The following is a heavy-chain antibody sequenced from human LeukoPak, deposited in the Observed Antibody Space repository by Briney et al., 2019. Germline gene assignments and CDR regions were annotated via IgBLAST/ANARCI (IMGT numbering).Heavy chain of an antibody. V-gene: IGHV3-23*01. CDR2: ISGSGSST. Sequence: GGSLRLSCAASGFTLSGFAMTRVLQAPGKGLEWVSGISGSGSSTYYADSVKGRFTISRDNSDNTLYLQMNTLRAEDTAVYYCAKDRHSSGRAYDFDYWGQGTLVTVSS. J-gene: IGHJ4*02. D-gene: IGHD6-19*01. CDR3: AKDRHSSGRAYDFDY. CDR1: GFTLSGFA.